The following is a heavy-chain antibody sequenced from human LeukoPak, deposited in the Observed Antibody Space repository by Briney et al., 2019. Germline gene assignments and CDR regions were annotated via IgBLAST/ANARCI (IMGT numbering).Heavy chain of an antibody. CDR2: ISGSGGST. D-gene: IGHD1-26*01. Sequence: GGSLRLSCAASGFTFSSYAMSWVRQAPGKGLEWVSAISGSGGSTYYADSVKGRFTIPRDNSKNTLYLQMNSLRAEDTAVYYCAKGRWELLDLDAFDIWGQGTMVTVSS. CDR1: GFTFSSYA. CDR3: AKGRWELLDLDAFDI. J-gene: IGHJ3*02. V-gene: IGHV3-23*01.